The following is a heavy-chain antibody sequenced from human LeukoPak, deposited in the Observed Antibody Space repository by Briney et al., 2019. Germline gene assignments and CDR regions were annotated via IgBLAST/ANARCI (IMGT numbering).Heavy chain of an antibody. CDR1: GFTFSSYW. D-gene: IGHD3-22*01. Sequence: GGSLRLSCAASGFTFSSYWMHWVRQAPGKGLVWVSRINTAGSSTSYADSVKGRFTISRDNAKNTLYLQMNSLRAEDTAVYYCARGYYYDSSGYYLWGQGTLVSVSS. CDR3: ARGYYYDSSGYYL. J-gene: IGHJ5*02. CDR2: INTAGSST. V-gene: IGHV3-74*01.